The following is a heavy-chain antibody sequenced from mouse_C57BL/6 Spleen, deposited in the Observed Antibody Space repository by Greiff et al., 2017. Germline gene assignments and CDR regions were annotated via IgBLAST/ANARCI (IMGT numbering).Heavy chain of an antibody. D-gene: IGHD2-4*01. CDR3: SSPYDYDEPMGY. V-gene: IGHV14-2*01. Sequence: VQLKQSGAELVKPGASVKLSCTASGFNIKDYYMHWVKQRTEQGLEWIGRIDPEDGETKYAPKFQGKATITADTSSNTAYLQLSSLTSDDTAVCYCSSPYDYDEPMGYWGQGTSVTVSS. J-gene: IGHJ4*01. CDR1: GFNIKDYY. CDR2: IDPEDGET.